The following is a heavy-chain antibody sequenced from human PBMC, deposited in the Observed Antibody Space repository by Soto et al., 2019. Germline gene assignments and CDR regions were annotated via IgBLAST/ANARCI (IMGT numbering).Heavy chain of an antibody. Sequence: SVKVSCTASGGTFSSYAISWVRQAPGQGLEWMGGIIPIFGTANYAQKFQGRVTITADKSTSTAYMELSSLRSEDTAVYYCARAALDIVVVPAAPGPFDYWGQGTLVTVSS. CDR3: ARAALDIVVVPAAPGPFDY. V-gene: IGHV1-69*06. D-gene: IGHD2-2*03. J-gene: IGHJ4*02. CDR2: IIPIFGTA. CDR1: GGTFSSYA.